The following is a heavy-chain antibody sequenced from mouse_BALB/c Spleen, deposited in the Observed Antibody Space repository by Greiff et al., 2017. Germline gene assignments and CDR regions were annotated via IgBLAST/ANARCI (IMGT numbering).Heavy chain of an antibody. CDR2: ISYSGST. V-gene: IGHV3-2*02. Sequence: EVKLLESGPGLVKPSQSLSLTCTVTGYSITSDYAWNWIRQFPGNKLEWMGYISYSGSTSYNPSLKSRISITRDTSKNQFFLQLNSVTTEDTATYYCARSDPAWFAYWGQGTLVTVSA. J-gene: IGHJ3*01. CDR1: GYSITSDYA. CDR3: ARSDPAWFAY.